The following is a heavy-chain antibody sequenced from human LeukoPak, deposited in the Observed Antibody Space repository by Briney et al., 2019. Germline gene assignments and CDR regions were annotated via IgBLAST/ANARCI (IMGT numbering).Heavy chain of an antibody. Sequence: SGGSLRLSCAASGFTFSSYAMSWVRQAPGKGLEWVSAISGSGGSTYYADSVKGRFTITRDNSKNTLYLEMNSLRAEDTAVYYCAKGGSGYNREDFDYWGQGTLVTVSS. CDR2: ISGSGGST. CDR3: AKGGSGYNREDFDY. CDR1: GFTFSSYA. V-gene: IGHV3-23*01. J-gene: IGHJ4*02. D-gene: IGHD5-12*01.